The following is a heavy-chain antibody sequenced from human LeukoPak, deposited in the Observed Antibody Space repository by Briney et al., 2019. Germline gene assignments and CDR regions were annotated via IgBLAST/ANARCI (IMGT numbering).Heavy chain of an antibody. V-gene: IGHV1-18*01. Sequence: ASVKVSCKASGYTFTSYDINWVRQAAGQGLEWMGWMNPNSGNTNYAQKLQGRVTMTTDTSTSTAYMELRSLRSDDTAVYYCARGRYSSGYDAFDIWGQGTMVTVSS. CDR3: ARGRYSSGYDAFDI. CDR1: GYTFTSYD. D-gene: IGHD6-19*01. J-gene: IGHJ3*02. CDR2: MNPNSGNT.